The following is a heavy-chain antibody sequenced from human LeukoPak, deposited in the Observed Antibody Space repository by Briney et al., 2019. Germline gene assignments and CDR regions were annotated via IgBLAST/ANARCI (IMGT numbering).Heavy chain of an antibody. V-gene: IGHV4-59*01. Sequence: PSETLSLTCTVSGGSISSYYWSWIRQPPGKGLEWIGYIYYSGSTNYNPSLKSRVTISVDTSKNQFSLKLSPVTAADTAVYYCARRSYYYDSSGFNWFDPWGQGTLVTVSS. D-gene: IGHD3-22*01. CDR2: IYYSGST. J-gene: IGHJ5*02. CDR1: GGSISSYY. CDR3: ARRSYYYDSSGFNWFDP.